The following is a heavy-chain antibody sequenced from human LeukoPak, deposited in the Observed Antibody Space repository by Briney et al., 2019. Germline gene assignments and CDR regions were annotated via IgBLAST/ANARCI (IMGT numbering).Heavy chain of an antibody. D-gene: IGHD6-13*01. CDR3: AKEGSSSWPSFDF. Sequence: PGGSLRLSCVASGFTFSASWMTWVRQAPGKGPEWVANIKKDGSEKYYVDSVKGRFTISRDNSKNTLYLQMNSLRGEDTAVYYCAKEGSSSWPSFDFWGQGTLVTVSS. V-gene: IGHV3-7*01. CDR2: IKKDGSEK. CDR1: GFTFSASW. J-gene: IGHJ4*02.